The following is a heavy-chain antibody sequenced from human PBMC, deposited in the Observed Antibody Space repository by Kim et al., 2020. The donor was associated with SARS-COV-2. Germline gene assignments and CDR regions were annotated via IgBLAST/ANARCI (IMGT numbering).Heavy chain of an antibody. J-gene: IGHJ1*01. CDR2: IDPDDSYT. CDR3: ARRGHEELFTGYFT. V-gene: IGHV5-10-1*01. Sequence: GESLKISCQGSGYTFTRYFINWLRQMPGGGLEWMGRIDPDDSYTNYSPSFEGHVTFSVDKSTSTAYLQWSSLKASDTAIYYCARRGHEELFTGYFTWGQG. CDR1: GYTFTRYF. D-gene: IGHD3-9*01.